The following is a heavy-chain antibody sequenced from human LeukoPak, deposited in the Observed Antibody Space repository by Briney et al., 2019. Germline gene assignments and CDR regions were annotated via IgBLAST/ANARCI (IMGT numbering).Heavy chain of an antibody. D-gene: IGHD6-19*01. V-gene: IGHV3-64*01. CDR1: GFTFSSYG. CDR2: LTSTGGRI. CDR3: ARGSGWYPGPLFDY. J-gene: IGHJ4*02. Sequence: GGSLRLSCAASGFTFSSYGMHWVRQAPGKGLEYVSGLTSTGGRINYANSVKGRFTISRDNSRNTLFLQMDRLRDEDMAVYYGARGSGWYPGPLFDYWGQGTLVTVSS.